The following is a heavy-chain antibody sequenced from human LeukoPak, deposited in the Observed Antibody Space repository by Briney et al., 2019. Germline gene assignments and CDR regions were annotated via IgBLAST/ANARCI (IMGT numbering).Heavy chain of an antibody. CDR1: GYSFTSYW. Sequence: GESLKISCKGSGYSFTSYWIGWVRQMPGKGLEWMGIIYPGDSDTRYSPSFQGQVTISADRSISTAYLQWSSLKASDTAMYYCARLVGDYYGGYYYYYMDVWGKGTTVTVSS. V-gene: IGHV5-51*01. D-gene: IGHD4-17*01. J-gene: IGHJ6*03. CDR2: IYPGDSDT. CDR3: ARLVGDYYGGYYYYYMDV.